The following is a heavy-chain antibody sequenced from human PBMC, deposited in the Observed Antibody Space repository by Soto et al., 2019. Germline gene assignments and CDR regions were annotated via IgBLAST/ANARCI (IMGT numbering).Heavy chain of an antibody. J-gene: IGHJ4*02. CDR2: FDPEDGET. Sequence: ASVKVSCKVSGYTLTELSMHWVRQAPGKGLEWMGGFDPEDGETIYAQKFQGRVTMTEDTSTDTAYMELSSLRSEDTAVYYCATGGFPQIAVAGNLDYWGQGTLVTVSS. V-gene: IGHV1-24*01. D-gene: IGHD6-19*01. CDR1: GYTLTELS. CDR3: ATGGFPQIAVAGNLDY.